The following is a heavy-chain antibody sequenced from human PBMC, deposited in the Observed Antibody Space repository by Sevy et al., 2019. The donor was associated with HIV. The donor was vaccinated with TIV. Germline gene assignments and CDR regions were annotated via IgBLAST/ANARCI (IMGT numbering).Heavy chain of an antibody. D-gene: IGHD3-9*01. Sequence: SETLSLTCTISGGSISTVDYYCTWIRQPAGKGLEWIGRISASGTTTHNPSLESRVTMSVDTSQNQFSLKLTSVTAADTAMYYCVKEPFDWLLPSYSFDLWGRGTLVTVSS. V-gene: IGHV4-61*02. CDR3: VKEPFDWLLPSYSFDL. CDR1: GGSISTVDYY. CDR2: ISASGTT. J-gene: IGHJ2*01.